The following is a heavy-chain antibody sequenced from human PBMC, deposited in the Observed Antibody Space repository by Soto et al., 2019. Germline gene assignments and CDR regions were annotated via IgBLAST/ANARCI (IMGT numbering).Heavy chain of an antibody. CDR3: ARQDNWNDADAFDI. Sequence: GESLKISCKGSGYSFTIYWISWVRQMPGKGLEWMGRIDPSDSYTNYSPSFQGHVTISADKSISTAYLQWSSLKASDTAMYYCARQDNWNDADAFDIWGQGTMVTVSS. D-gene: IGHD1-20*01. J-gene: IGHJ3*02. V-gene: IGHV5-10-1*01. CDR2: IDPSDSYT. CDR1: GYSFTIYW.